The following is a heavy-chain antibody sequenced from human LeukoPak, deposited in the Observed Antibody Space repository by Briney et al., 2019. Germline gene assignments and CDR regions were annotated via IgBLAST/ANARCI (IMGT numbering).Heavy chain of an antibody. D-gene: IGHD1-26*01. V-gene: IGHV3-21*04. CDR3: ARDRMGAILYFDS. CDR1: GFIFSSYS. Sequence: GGSLRLSCAASGFIFSSYSMNWVRQAPGKGLEWVSSISSRSTYIYHADSVKGRFTISRDNAKNSLFLQMNSLRAEDTAVYYCARDRMGAILYFDSWGQGTLVTVSS. CDR2: ISSRSTYI. J-gene: IGHJ4*02.